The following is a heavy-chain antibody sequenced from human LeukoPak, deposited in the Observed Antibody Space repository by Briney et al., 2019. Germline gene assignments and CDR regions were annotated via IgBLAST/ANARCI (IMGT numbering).Heavy chain of an antibody. CDR3: ARGLPSGDGDHEVDYFYYYMDV. Sequence: SETLSLTCTVSGGSISSHYWSWIRQPPGKGLEWIGYIYYSGSTNYNPSLKSRVTISVDTSKNQFSLKLSSMTAADTAVYYCARGLPSGDGDHEVDYFYYYMDVWGKGTTVTVSS. CDR1: GGSISSHY. J-gene: IGHJ6*03. CDR2: IYYSGST. D-gene: IGHD4-17*01. V-gene: IGHV4-59*11.